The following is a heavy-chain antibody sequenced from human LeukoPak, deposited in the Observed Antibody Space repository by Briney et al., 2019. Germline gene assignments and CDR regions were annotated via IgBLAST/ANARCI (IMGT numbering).Heavy chain of an antibody. CDR1: AFTFSDYY. CDR2: ISSSGSTI. V-gene: IGHV3-11*04. D-gene: IGHD1-26*01. J-gene: IGHJ4*02. Sequence: GGSLRISCAASAFTFSDYYMSWMRQAPGKGLEWVSYISSSGSTIYYADSVKGRFTISRDNAKNSLYLQMNSLRAEDTAVYYCASRPVEGSIWGQGTLVTVSS. CDR3: ASRPVEGSI.